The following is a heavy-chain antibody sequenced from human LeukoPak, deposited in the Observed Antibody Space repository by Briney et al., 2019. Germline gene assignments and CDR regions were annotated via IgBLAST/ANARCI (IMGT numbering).Heavy chain of an antibody. Sequence: SETLSLTCTVSGGSINSGGYYWSWIRQHPEKGLEWIGYISHSGSTSYNPSLKSRVTISVDTSNNEFSLRLTSVTAADTAVYYCARGGYYYDTCGPFDYWGQGTLVTVSS. CDR3: ARGGYYYDTCGPFDY. V-gene: IGHV4-31*03. CDR2: ISHSGST. CDR1: GGSINSGGYY. D-gene: IGHD3-22*01. J-gene: IGHJ4*02.